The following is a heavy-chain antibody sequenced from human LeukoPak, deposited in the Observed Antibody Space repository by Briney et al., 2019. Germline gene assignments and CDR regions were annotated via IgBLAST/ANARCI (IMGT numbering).Heavy chain of an antibody. CDR1: GGTFNNSA. D-gene: IGHD4-17*01. V-gene: IGHV1-69*05. Sequence: SVKVSCKTSGGTFNNSAISWVRQAPGQGLEWLGSIMPLFGTAGYAQKFQGGVTITKDESTRTVYLELTSLTSDDTAVYYCARDVHGDYGSGWFDPWGQGTLVSVSS. CDR3: ARDVHGDYGSGWFDP. J-gene: IGHJ5*02. CDR2: IMPLFGTA.